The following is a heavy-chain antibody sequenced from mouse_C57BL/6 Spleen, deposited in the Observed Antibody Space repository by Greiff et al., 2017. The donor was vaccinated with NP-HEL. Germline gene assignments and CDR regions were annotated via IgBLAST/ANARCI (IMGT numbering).Heavy chain of an antibody. D-gene: IGHD1-1*01. Sequence: EVQLQESGAELVKPGASVKLSCTASGFNIKDYYMTWVKQRPEQGLEWIGRIDPEDGETKYAPKFQGKATITADPSSNTAYLQLSSLTSEDTAVYYCVPYYYGSSYHAYWGQGTLVTVSA. CDR3: VPYYYGSSYHAY. J-gene: IGHJ3*01. CDR2: IDPEDGET. CDR1: GFNIKDYY. V-gene: IGHV14-2*01.